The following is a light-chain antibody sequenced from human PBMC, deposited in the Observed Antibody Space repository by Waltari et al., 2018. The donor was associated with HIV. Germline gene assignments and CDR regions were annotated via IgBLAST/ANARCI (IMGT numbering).Light chain of an antibody. V-gene: IGKV1-33*01. J-gene: IGKJ4*01. Sequence: DIQMTQSQSSLSASVADRVTIICQASQAISTNLHWHQQKPGKAPQVLIYDAANLETGVPSRFSGSGSGTKFIMTINSLQPEESATYYCQQSASLTPLTFGGGTKVEI. CDR2: DAA. CDR1: QAISTN. CDR3: QQSASLTPLT.